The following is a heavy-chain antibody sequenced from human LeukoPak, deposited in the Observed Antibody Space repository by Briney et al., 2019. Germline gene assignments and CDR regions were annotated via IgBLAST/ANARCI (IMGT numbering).Heavy chain of an antibody. CDR3: ARHGHYYDSSGYYSIPDF. CDR2: IYYSGST. Sequence: SEILSLTCTVSGGSISNYYWSWIRRPPGKGLEGIGYIYYSGSTNYNPSLKSRVTISVDTSKNQISLKLSSVTAADTALYYCARHGHYYDSSGYYSIPDFWGQGTLVTVSS. D-gene: IGHD3-22*01. J-gene: IGHJ4*02. CDR1: GGSISNYY. V-gene: IGHV4-59*08.